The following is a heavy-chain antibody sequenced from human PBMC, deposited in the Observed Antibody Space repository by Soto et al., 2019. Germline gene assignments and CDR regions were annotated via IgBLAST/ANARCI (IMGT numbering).Heavy chain of an antibody. J-gene: IGHJ4*02. CDR1: AFTFSSYA. CDR2: IGGSGGDI. CDR3: AKKYHGSYPFDY. D-gene: IGHD1-26*01. V-gene: IGHV3-23*01. Sequence: EVQLFESGGSLVQPGGSLRLSCAASAFTFSSYAMAWVRQAPGKGLEWVSSIGGSGGDISYADSVKGRFTISRDNSRNTLYLQMDSLRAEDTAVYYCAKKYHGSYPFDYWGQGTLVTVSS.